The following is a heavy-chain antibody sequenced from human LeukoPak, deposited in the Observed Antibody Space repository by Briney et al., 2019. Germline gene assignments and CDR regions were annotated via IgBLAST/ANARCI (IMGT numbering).Heavy chain of an antibody. Sequence: SETLSLTCAVYGGSFSGYYWSWIRQPPGKGQEWIGEINHSGSTNYNPSLKSRVTISVDTSKNQFSLKLSSVTAADTAVYYCTRINDSYGSFDYWGQGTLVTVSS. J-gene: IGHJ4*02. CDR3: TRINDSYGSFDY. D-gene: IGHD5-18*01. V-gene: IGHV4-34*01. CDR1: GGSFSGYY. CDR2: INHSGST.